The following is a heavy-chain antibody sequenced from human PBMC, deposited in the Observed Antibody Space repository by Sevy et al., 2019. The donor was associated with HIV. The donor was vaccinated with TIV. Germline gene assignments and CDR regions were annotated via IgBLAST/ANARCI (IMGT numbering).Heavy chain of an antibody. CDR2: INHSGNT. D-gene: IGHD2-2*01. CDR3: ARDYVCSSTNCYGGGAFDI. J-gene: IGHJ3*02. CDR1: GGSFTGYY. V-gene: IGHV4-34*01. Sequence: SETLSLTCAVYGGSFTGYYWSWIRQPPGKGLEWIGEINHSGNTNYNPSLKSRVTISVDTSKNQVSLKLRSVTAAETAVYYCARDYVCSSTNCYGGGAFDIWGQGTMVTVSS.